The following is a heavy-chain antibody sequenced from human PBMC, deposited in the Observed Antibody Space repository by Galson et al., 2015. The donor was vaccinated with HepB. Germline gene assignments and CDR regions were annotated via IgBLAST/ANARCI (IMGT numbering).Heavy chain of an antibody. V-gene: IGHV1-2*02. CDR2: INPNSGGT. Sequence: SVKVSCKASGYTFTGYYMHWVRQAPGQGLEWMGWINPNSGGTNYAQKFQGRVTMTRDTSISTAYMELSRLRSDDTAVYYCARDSRVHGYSGYDFPPPTGVPPDYYYYMDVWGKGTTVTVSS. CDR1: GYTFTGYY. D-gene: IGHD5-12*01. CDR3: ARDSRVHGYSGYDFPPPTGVPPDYYYYMDV. J-gene: IGHJ6*03.